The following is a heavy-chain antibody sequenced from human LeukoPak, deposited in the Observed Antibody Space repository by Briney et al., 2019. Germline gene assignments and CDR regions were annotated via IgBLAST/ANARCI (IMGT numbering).Heavy chain of an antibody. D-gene: IGHD2-15*01. V-gene: IGHV3-23*01. Sequence: HSGGTLRLSCAASGFTFSSYGMSWVRQAPGKGLEWVSAISTTGGTTYYAGSVKGRFTISRDNSRNTLYLQVNSLRAEDMAIYYCAKNGDRGAYCSGGTCYPYFYYYMDVWGKGTTVTFSS. CDR2: ISTTGGTT. J-gene: IGHJ6*03. CDR1: GFTFSSYG. CDR3: AKNGDRGAYCSGGTCYPYFYYYMDV.